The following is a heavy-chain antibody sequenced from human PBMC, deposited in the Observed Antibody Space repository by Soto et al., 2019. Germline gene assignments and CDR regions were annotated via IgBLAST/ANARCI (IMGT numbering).Heavy chain of an antibody. J-gene: IGHJ4*02. CDR1: GFTFRNYG. CDR3: AKDREGFGS. CDR2: ISSDGTNQ. V-gene: IGHV3-30*18. Sequence: QVQLVESGGGVVQPGRSLRLSCAASGFTFRNYGMVWVRQAPGKGLEWVAVISSDGTNQYYADSVKGRITISRDSSKNTLYLQMNSLRTEDTAVYYCAKDREGFGSWGQGTLVTVSS.